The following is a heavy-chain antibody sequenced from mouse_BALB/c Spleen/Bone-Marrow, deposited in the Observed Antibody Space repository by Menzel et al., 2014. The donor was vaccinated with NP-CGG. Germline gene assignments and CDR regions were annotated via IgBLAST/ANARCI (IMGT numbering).Heavy chain of an antibody. J-gene: IGHJ3*01. Sequence: VQLQQSGAELVKPGASVKLSCKASGYTFNSYYMYWVKQRPGQGLEWIGEINPSNGGINFNEKFKSKATLTVDKSSSTAYMHLSSRASEYSAVCYCTREGAYRGQGTLVTVSA. V-gene: IGHV1S81*02. CDR2: INPSNGGI. CDR1: GYTFNSYY. CDR3: TREGAY.